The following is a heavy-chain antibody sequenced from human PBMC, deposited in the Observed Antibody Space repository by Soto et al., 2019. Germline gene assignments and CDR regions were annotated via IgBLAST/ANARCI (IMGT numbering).Heavy chain of an antibody. CDR3: AKYPPTQQWLVLSRGSFDI. D-gene: IGHD6-19*01. V-gene: IGHV3-23*01. J-gene: IGHJ3*02. Sequence: EVQLLESGGGLVQPGGSLRLSCAASGFTFSSYAMSWVRQAPGKGLEWVSAISGSGGSTYYADSVKGRFTISRDNSKNTLYLQMNSLSAEDTAVYYCAKYPPTQQWLVLSRGSFDIWGQGTMVTVSS. CDR1: GFTFSSYA. CDR2: ISGSGGST.